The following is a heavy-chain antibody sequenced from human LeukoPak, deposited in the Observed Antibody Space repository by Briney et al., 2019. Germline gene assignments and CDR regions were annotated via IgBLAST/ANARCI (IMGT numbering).Heavy chain of an antibody. D-gene: IGHD3-22*01. Sequence: ASVKVSCKASGYTFTSYYMHWVRQAPGQGLEWMGIINPSGGSTSYAQKCQGRVTMTRDTSTSTVYMELSSLRSEDTAVYYCARGYYDSSGYRPRNRPVEFYYMDVWGKGTTVTVSS. J-gene: IGHJ6*03. CDR3: ARGYYDSSGYRPRNRPVEFYYMDV. V-gene: IGHV1-46*03. CDR2: INPSGGST. CDR1: GYTFTSYY.